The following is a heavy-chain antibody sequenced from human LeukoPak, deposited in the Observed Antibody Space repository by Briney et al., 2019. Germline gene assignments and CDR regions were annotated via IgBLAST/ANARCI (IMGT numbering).Heavy chain of an antibody. J-gene: IGHJ4*02. Sequence: GASVKVSCKASGYTFTGYYMHWVRQAPGQGLEWMGWISAYNGNTNYAQKLQGRVTMTTDTSTSTAYMELRSLRSDDTAVYYCASGAYCGGDCYRPDYWGQGTLVTVSS. CDR2: ISAYNGNT. V-gene: IGHV1-18*04. CDR1: GYTFTGYY. CDR3: ASGAYCGGDCYRPDY. D-gene: IGHD2-21*02.